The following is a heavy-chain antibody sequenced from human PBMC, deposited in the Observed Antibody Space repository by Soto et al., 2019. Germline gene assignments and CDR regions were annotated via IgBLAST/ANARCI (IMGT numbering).Heavy chain of an antibody. J-gene: IGHJ5*02. Sequence: SETLSLTCTVSGASFSPNYWAWIRQPPGKGLEWIGYIYHSGSTYYNPSLKSRVTISVDRSKNQFSLKLSSVTAADTAVYYCARGSDTAMVSWWFDPWGQGTLVTVSS. CDR1: GASFSPNY. CDR3: ARGSDTAMVSWWFDP. D-gene: IGHD5-18*01. V-gene: IGHV4-59*12. CDR2: IYHSGST.